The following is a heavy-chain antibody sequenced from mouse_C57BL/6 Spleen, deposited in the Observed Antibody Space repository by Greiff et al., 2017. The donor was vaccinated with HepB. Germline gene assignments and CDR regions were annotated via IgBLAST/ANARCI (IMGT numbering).Heavy chain of an antibody. J-gene: IGHJ2*01. CDR3: ARSYGSSYGYFDY. Sequence: VQLQQSGAELVRPGASVKLSCKASGYTFTDYYINWVKQRPGQGLEWIARIYPGSGNTYYNEKFKGKATLTAEKSSSTAYMQLSSLTSEDSAVYFCARSYGSSYGYFDYWGQGTTLTVSS. D-gene: IGHD1-1*01. V-gene: IGHV1-76*01. CDR1: GYTFTDYY. CDR2: IYPGSGNT.